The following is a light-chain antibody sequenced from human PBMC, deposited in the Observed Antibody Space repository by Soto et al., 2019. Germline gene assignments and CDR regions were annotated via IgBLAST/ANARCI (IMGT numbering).Light chain of an antibody. Sequence: EIVLTQSPGTLSLSPGDRATLSCRASQSVSRSYLGWYQQKPGQAPRLLIFSASTRATGIPARFSGSGSGREFTLTISSLQSEDFGVYYCQQYNNWPGTFGQGTKVDIK. J-gene: IGKJ1*01. CDR3: QQYNNWPGT. V-gene: IGKV3-15*01. CDR2: SAS. CDR1: QSVSRSY.